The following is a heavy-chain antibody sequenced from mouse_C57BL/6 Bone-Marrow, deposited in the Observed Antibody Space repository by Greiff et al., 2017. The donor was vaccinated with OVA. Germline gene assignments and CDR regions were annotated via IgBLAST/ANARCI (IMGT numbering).Heavy chain of an antibody. CDR3: ARGLGSSSRCYLYFDV. J-gene: IGHJ1*03. D-gene: IGHD1-1*01. V-gene: IGHV1-59*01. Sequence: QVQLQQPGAELVRPGTSVKLSCKASGYTFTSYWMHWVKQRPGQGLEWIGVIDPSDSYTNYNQKFKGKATLTVDTSSSTAYMQLSSLTSEDSAVYYSARGLGSSSRCYLYFDVWGTGPTVTVSS. CDR1: GYTFTSYW. CDR2: IDPSDSYT.